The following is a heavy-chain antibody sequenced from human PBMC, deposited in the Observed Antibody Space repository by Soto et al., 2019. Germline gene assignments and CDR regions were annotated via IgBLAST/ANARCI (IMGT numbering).Heavy chain of an antibody. CDR2: IIPILGIT. D-gene: IGHD7-27*01. J-gene: IGHJ4*02. Sequence: QVQLVQSGAEVKKPGSSVKVSCKASGGTFNSYTISWVRQAPGQGLEWMGRIIPILGITHYAQQFQGRVTITADKSTSTAYVELMRLRSEATAVYPCVRDANWGSGYFDYWGQGTLVTVSS. V-gene: IGHV1-69*08. CDR1: GGTFNSYT. CDR3: VRDANWGSGYFDY.